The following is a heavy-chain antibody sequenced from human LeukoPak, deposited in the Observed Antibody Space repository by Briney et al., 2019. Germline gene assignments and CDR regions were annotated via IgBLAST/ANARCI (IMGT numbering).Heavy chain of an antibody. Sequence: ASVKVSCKASGYTFTSYGISWVRQAPGQGLEWMGWISAYNGNTNYAQKLQGRVTMTTDTSTSTIYMELSSLRSEDTAVYYCARDYGDSSGYYDYWGQGTLVTVSS. CDR2: ISAYNGNT. J-gene: IGHJ4*02. CDR1: GYTFTSYG. V-gene: IGHV1-18*01. D-gene: IGHD3-22*01. CDR3: ARDYGDSSGYYDY.